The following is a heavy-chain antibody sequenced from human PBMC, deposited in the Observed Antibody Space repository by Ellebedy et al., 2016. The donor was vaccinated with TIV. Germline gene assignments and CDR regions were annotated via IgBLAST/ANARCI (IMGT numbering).Heavy chain of an antibody. CDR3: ASSSGDDY. CDR2: IYYSGST. CDR1: GGSISSSSYY. J-gene: IGHJ4*02. V-gene: IGHV4-39*07. Sequence: GSLRLXXTVSGGSISSSSYYWGWIRQPPGKGLEWIGSIYYSGSTYYNPSLKSRVTISVDTSKNQFSLKLSSVTAADTAVYYCASSSGDDYWGQGTPVTVSS. D-gene: IGHD6-19*01.